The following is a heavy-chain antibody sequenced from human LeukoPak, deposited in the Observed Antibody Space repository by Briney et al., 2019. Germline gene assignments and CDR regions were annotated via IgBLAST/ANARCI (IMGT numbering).Heavy chain of an antibody. CDR1: GFTFSSYA. D-gene: IGHD6-19*01. CDR2: ISGSGGST. CDR3: AKDQRYSSGWYLGWFDP. J-gene: IGHJ5*02. Sequence: GGSLRLSCAASGFTFSSYAMSWVRQAPGKGLEWVSAISGSGGSTYYADSVKGRFTISIDNSKNTLYLQMNSLRAEDTAVYYCAKDQRYSSGWYLGWFDPWGQGTLVTVSS. V-gene: IGHV3-23*01.